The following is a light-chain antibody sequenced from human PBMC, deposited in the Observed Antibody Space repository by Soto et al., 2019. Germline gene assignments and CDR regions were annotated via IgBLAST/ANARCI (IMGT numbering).Light chain of an antibody. CDR3: QQRGYPFT. Sequence: EIVLTQSPATLSLSPGERATLSCRASQNVRTYLAWYQQRPGQAPRLLIYDASNRAIGIPARFTGSGSGTDSTLTINSLEPEDFAVYYCQQRGYPFTFGPGTRVDVK. V-gene: IGKV3-11*01. CDR1: QNVRTY. CDR2: DAS. J-gene: IGKJ3*01.